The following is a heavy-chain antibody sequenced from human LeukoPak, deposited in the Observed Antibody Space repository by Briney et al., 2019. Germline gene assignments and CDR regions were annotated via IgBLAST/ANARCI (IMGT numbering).Heavy chain of an antibody. CDR2: INPSGGST. Sequence: ASVKVSCKASGYTFTSYYMHWVRQAPGQGLEWMGIINPSGGSTSYAQKFQGRVTMTRDMSTSTVYMELSSLGSEETAVYYCAREFGDIVVVPAAIPKRGFDYWGQGTLVTVSS. CDR1: GYTFTSYY. V-gene: IGHV1-46*01. D-gene: IGHD2-2*01. CDR3: AREFGDIVVVPAAIPKRGFDY. J-gene: IGHJ4*02.